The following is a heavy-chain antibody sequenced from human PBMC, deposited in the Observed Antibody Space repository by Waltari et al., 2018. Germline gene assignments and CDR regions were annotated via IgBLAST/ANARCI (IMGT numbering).Heavy chain of an antibody. V-gene: IGHV4-34*01. CDR3: ARKAEYCSSTSCYRLGYFDY. D-gene: IGHD2-2*01. Sequence: QVQLQQWGAGLLKPSETLSLTCAVYGGSFSVYYWSWIRQPPGKGLEWIGEISHSGITNYNPSLKSRVTISVYTSKNQFSLELSSVTAADTAVYYCARKAEYCSSTSCYRLGYFDYWGQGTLVTVSS. CDR2: ISHSGIT. CDR1: GGSFSVYY. J-gene: IGHJ4*02.